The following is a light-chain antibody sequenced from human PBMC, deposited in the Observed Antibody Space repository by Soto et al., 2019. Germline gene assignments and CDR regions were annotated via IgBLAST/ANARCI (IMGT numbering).Light chain of an antibody. Sequence: DIQMTQSPSSLSASVGDRVTITCRASQSISSYLHWYQQKPGKAPKLLIYAASSLQSGVPARFSGSGSGTDVTLTISSLQPEDFANYYCQQSYSTPRYTLGQGTKLEI. CDR1: QSISSY. J-gene: IGKJ2*01. CDR2: AAS. V-gene: IGKV1-39*01. CDR3: QQSYSTPRYT.